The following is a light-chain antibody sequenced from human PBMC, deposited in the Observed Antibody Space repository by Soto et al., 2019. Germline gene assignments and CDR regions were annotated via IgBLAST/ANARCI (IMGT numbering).Light chain of an antibody. Sequence: EIVLTQSPATPTLSPGERATHFCGASQSVSTNYVAWYQQKPGLAPRLLIYDASSRAAGIAHMFSGSGSGTDFTLTISSLQPDDSATYYRQQYDSYPLTFGGGTKV. J-gene: IGKJ4*01. V-gene: IGKV3D-20*01. CDR1: QSVSTNY. CDR2: DAS. CDR3: QQYDSYPLT.